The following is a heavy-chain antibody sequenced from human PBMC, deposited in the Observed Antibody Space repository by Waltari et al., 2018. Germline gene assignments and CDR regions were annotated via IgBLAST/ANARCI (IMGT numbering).Heavy chain of an antibody. D-gene: IGHD3-3*01. Sequence: QVQLQPWGAGLLKPSETLSLTCEVPGGSLNGYHWTWIRQPPGKGLEWIGEINDSGRTTYNPSLESRVTVSIDTANNQFSLRVRSVTAADTAVYYCARVFGYYYYYMDVWGKGTTVTISS. V-gene: IGHV4-34*02. J-gene: IGHJ6*03. CDR3: ARVFGYYYYYMDV. CDR1: GGSLNGYH. CDR2: INDSGRT.